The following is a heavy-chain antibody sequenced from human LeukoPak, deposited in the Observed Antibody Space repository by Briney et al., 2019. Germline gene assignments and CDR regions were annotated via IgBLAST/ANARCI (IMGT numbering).Heavy chain of an antibody. Sequence: GGSLRLSCAASGFTFSDYWIHWVRQAPGKGLVWVSRINTDGSITNYADSVKGRFTISKDNSKNTLYLQMNSLRAEDTAVYYCAKGLDIVVPYYAMDVWGQGTTVTVSS. CDR3: AKGLDIVVPYYAMDV. V-gene: IGHV3-74*01. CDR2: INTDGSIT. CDR1: GFTFSDYW. J-gene: IGHJ6*02. D-gene: IGHD2-2*01.